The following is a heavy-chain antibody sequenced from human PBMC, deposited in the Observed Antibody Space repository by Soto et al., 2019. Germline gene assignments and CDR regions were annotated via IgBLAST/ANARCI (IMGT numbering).Heavy chain of an antibody. CDR1: GFAFGNYA. CDR3: AKGSLQWCSGYGPCYPLDL. CDR2: ITDGGDNS. J-gene: IGHJ5*02. V-gene: IGHV3-23*01. Sequence: PGGSLRLSCVVTGFAFGNYAVTWVRQAPGKGLECISAITDGGDNSIYAGSVRGRFTMSRDNSNNVVYLQMNSLRVEDSARYYCAKGSLQWCSGYGPCYPLDLWGQGAPVTVSS. D-gene: IGHD4-4*01.